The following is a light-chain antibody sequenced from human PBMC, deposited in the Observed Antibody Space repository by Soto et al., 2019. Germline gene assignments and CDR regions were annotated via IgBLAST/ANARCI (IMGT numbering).Light chain of an antibody. J-gene: IGKJ2*01. V-gene: IGKV1-39*01. CDR3: QHTYTTPRT. Sequence: DIQMTQSPSSLSASVGDRVTITCRASQSISTYLNWYLQKPGKAPVLLIYAASRLQSGVPTRFNGSGSGTDFTLTINGLQPEDFATYYCQHTYTTPRTFGQGTKLEI. CDR1: QSISTY. CDR2: AAS.